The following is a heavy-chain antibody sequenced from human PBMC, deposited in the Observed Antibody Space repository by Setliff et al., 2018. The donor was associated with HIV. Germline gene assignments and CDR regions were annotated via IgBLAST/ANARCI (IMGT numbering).Heavy chain of an antibody. CDR3: ARDEAAAGTLRDAFDI. CDR1: GYTFTSYG. CDR2: ISAYNGNT. D-gene: IGHD6-13*01. Sequence: GASVKVSCKASGYTFTSYGISWVRQAPGQGLGWMGWISAYNGNTNYAQKLQGRVTMTTDTSMSTAYMELRSLRSDDTAVYYCARDEAAAGTLRDAFDIWGQGTMVTVSS. J-gene: IGHJ3*02. V-gene: IGHV1-18*01.